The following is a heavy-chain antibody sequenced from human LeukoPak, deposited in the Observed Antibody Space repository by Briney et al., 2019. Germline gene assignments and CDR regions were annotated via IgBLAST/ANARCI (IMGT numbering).Heavy chain of an antibody. J-gene: IGHJ4*02. Sequence: PSETLSLTCTVSGGSISSSSYYWGWIRQPPGKGLEWIGSIYYSGSTYYNPSLKSRVTISVDTSKNQFSLKLSSVTAADTAVYYCASHLITMVRGVLNVWGQGTLVTVSS. D-gene: IGHD3-10*01. CDR1: GGSISSSSYY. CDR3: ASHLITMVRGVLNV. V-gene: IGHV4-39*07. CDR2: IYYSGST.